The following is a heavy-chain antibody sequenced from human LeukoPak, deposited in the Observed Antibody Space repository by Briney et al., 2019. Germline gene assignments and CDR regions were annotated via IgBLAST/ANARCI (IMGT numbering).Heavy chain of an antibody. CDR1: GFIFSDYY. V-gene: IGHV3-11*01. J-gene: IGHJ3*01. D-gene: IGHD3-22*01. CDR2: ISSSGSII. Sequence: PGGSLRLSCTTSGFIFSDYYMSWIRQAPGKGLEWVSYISSSGSIIYYADSVKGRFTISRDNAKNSLYLQMNSLRAEDTAVYYCTSGPKPDSSGSSHGWGQGTMVTVSS. CDR3: TSGPKPDSSGSSHG.